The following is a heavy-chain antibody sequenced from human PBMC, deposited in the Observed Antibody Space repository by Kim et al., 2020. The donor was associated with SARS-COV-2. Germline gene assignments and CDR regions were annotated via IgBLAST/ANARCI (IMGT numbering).Heavy chain of an antibody. Sequence: GGSLRLSCAASGFTFSSYAMSWVRQAPGKGLEWVSAISGSGGSTYYADSVKGRFTISRDNSKNTLYLQMNSLRAEDTAVYYCAKLDGVVLRFLEWLLIPFDYWGQGTLVTVSS. J-gene: IGHJ4*02. V-gene: IGHV3-23*01. CDR1: GFTFSSYA. D-gene: IGHD3-3*01. CDR3: AKLDGVVLRFLEWLLIPFDY. CDR2: ISGSGGST.